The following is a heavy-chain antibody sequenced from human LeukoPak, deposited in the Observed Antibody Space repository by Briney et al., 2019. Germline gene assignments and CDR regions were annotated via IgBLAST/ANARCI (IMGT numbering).Heavy chain of an antibody. D-gene: IGHD3/OR15-3a*01. CDR2: ISGSGGST. Sequence: GGSLRLSCTGFGFTFGDYAMSWFRQAPGKGLEWVSAISGSGGSTYYADSVKGRFTISRDNSKNTLYLQMNSLRAEDTAVYYCAKDSDWGSRNTDYWGQGTLVTVSS. CDR3: AKDSDWGSRNTDY. CDR1: GFTFGDYA. J-gene: IGHJ4*02. V-gene: IGHV3-23*01.